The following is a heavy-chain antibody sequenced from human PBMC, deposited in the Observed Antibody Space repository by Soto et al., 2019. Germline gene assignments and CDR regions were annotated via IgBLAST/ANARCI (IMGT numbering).Heavy chain of an antibody. CDR2: IYYSGST. V-gene: IGHV4-39*01. J-gene: IGHJ4*02. D-gene: IGHD6-25*01. CDR3: ARQEAGWYFDS. CDR1: RGSISSGTNY. Sequence: PSETLSLTCTVSRGSISSGTNYWAWIRQPPGKGLEWIANIYYSGSTFYNPSLKSRVTISLDTSKNQFSLKLRSVTAADTAVYYGARQEAGWYFDSWGQGTLGT.